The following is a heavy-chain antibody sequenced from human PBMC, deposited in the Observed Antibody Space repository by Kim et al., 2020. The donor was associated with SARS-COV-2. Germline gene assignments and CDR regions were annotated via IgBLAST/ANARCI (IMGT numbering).Heavy chain of an antibody. V-gene: IGHV3-33*01. J-gene: IGHJ4*02. D-gene: IGHD3-22*01. CDR3: ARDWLYYDSSGYSPIDY. Sequence: GGSLRLSCAASGFTFSSYGMHWVRQAPGKGLEWVAVIWYDGSNKYYADSVKGRFTISRDNSKNTLYLQMNSLRAEDTAVYYCARDWLYYDSSGYSPIDYWGQGTLVTVSS. CDR2: IWYDGSNK. CDR1: GFTFSSYG.